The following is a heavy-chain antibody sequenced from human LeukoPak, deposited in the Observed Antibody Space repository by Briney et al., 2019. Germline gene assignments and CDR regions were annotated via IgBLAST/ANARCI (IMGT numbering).Heavy chain of an antibody. J-gene: IGHJ4*02. CDR2: IYYSGST. Sequence: SETLSLTCTVSGGSISSYYWSWIRQPPGEGLEWIGYIYYSGSTNYNPSLKSRVTISVDTSKNQFSLKLSSVTAADTAVYYCARKYSSGWFDYWGQGTLVTVSS. CDR1: GGSISSYY. CDR3: ARKYSSGWFDY. V-gene: IGHV4-59*12. D-gene: IGHD6-19*01.